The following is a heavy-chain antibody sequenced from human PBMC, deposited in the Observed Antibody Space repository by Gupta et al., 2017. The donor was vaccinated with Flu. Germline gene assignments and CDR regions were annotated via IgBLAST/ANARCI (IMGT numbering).Heavy chain of an antibody. V-gene: IGHV3-30*18. D-gene: IGHD3-22*01. J-gene: IGHJ4*02. CDR2: ISYDGSNK. Sequence: HWVRQAPGKGLEWVAVISYDGSNKYYADSVKGRFTISRDNSKNTLYLQMNSLRAEDTAVYYCAKDRYYDSSGYPEAGSDYWGQGTLVTVSS. CDR3: AKDRYYDSSGYPEAGSDY.